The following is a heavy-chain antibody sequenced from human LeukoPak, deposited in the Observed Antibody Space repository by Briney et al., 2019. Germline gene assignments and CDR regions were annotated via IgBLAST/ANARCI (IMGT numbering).Heavy chain of an antibody. D-gene: IGHD5-12*01. CDR1: GYTFNSHD. J-gene: IGHJ4*02. CDR2: MNPNSGNT. V-gene: IGHV1-8*01. CDR3: ARRYSGVMLGYFDY. Sequence: ASVKVSCKASGYTFNSHDINWVRQATGQGLEWMGWMNPNSGNTGYAQKFQGRVTMTRDTSISTAYMELSSLRSEDTAVYYCARRYSGVMLGYFDYWGQGTLVTVSS.